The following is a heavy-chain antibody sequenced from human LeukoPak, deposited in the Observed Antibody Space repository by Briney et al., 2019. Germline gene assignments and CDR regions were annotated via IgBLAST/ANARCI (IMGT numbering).Heavy chain of an antibody. Sequence: PGRSLRLSCAASGFTFDDYAMHWVRQAPGKGLEWVSGISWNSGSIGYADSVKGRFTISRDNAMNSLYLQMNSLRAEDTALYYCAKDRGYGDYVAYFDYWGQGTLVTVSS. CDR1: GFTFDDYA. CDR2: ISWNSGSI. D-gene: IGHD4-17*01. J-gene: IGHJ4*02. V-gene: IGHV3-9*01. CDR3: AKDRGYGDYVAYFDY.